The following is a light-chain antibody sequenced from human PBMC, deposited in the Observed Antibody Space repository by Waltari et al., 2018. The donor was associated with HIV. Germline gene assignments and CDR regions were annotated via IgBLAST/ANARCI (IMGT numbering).Light chain of an antibody. J-gene: IGLJ3*02. CDR1: SSDVGSYNL. V-gene: IGLV2-23*02. Sequence: QSALTQPASVSGSPGQSTTISCTGTSSDVGSYNLVSWHQQHPGKAPKLMFYEVIKRPSGVSNRFSGSKSGNTAALTISGLQAEDEADYYCCSYAGSSTWVFGGGTKLTVL. CDR2: EVI. CDR3: CSYAGSSTWV.